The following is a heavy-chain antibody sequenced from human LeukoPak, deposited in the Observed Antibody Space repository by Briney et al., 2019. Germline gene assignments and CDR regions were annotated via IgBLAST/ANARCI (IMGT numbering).Heavy chain of an antibody. J-gene: IGHJ4*02. CDR3: AVGVDTAMDPRGTFDY. CDR2: ISAYNGNT. CDR1: GYTFTSYG. V-gene: IGHV1-18*01. D-gene: IGHD5-18*01. Sequence: ASVKVSCEASGYTFTSYGIGWVRQAPGQGLEWMGWISAYNGNTNYAQKPQGRVTMTTDTSTSTAYMELRSLRSDDTAVYYCAVGVDTAMDPRGTFDYWGQGTLVTVSS.